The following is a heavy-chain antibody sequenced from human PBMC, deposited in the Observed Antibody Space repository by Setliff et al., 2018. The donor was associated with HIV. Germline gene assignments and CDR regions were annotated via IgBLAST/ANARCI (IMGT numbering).Heavy chain of an antibody. CDR1: GYTLTSYY. J-gene: IGHJ5*02. CDR2: IHPSGGST. Sequence: ASVKVSCKASGYTLTSYYMHWVRQAPGQGLEWMGVIHPSGGSTSYAQSFQDRVTMTRDTSTSTVYMELSSLRSEDTAVYYCARVRYCSGGSCYGGEYWFDPWGQGTLVTVSS. D-gene: IGHD2-15*01. CDR3: ARVRYCSGGSCYGGEYWFDP. V-gene: IGHV1-46*01.